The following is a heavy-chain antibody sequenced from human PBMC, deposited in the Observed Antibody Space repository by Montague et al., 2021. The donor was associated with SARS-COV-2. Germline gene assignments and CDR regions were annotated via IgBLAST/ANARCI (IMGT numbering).Heavy chain of an antibody. D-gene: IGHD3-10*01. J-gene: IGHJ4*02. CDR2: INHSGST. Sequence: SETLSLTCAVYGGSFSGYYWNWIRQPPGKGLEWIGEINHSGSTNYNPSLKSRVTMSVGTSKNQFPLKLSSVTAADTAVYYCARGARQGYGFRLGSFDSWGQGTLVTVSS. CDR3: ARGARQGYGFRLGSFDS. CDR1: GGSFSGYY. V-gene: IGHV4-34*01.